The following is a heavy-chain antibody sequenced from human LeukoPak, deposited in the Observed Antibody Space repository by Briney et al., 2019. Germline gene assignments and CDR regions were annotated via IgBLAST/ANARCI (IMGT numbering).Heavy chain of an antibody. CDR3: ARGGGIQSCGGKTCFRGFVY. CDR1: GYGFSDYY. CDR2: INPNSGDN. Sequence: ASVKVSCKASGYGFSDYYMHWVRQAPGQGLEYMGWINPNSGDNSCAQKFQGRVSMTRDTSITTLYMELTSLRSDGTALYFCARGGGIQSCGGKTCFRGFVYWGQGTLVTVSS. D-gene: IGHD2-21*01. J-gene: IGHJ4*02. V-gene: IGHV1-2*02.